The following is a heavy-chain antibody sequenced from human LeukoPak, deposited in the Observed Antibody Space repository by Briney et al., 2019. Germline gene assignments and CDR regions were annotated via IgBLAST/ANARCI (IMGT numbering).Heavy chain of an antibody. J-gene: IGHJ6*02. Sequence: KPSETLSLTCTASGGSISSSSYYWGWIRQPPGKGLGWISNIYYSGISYYNPSLKSRVTISVDTSKNQFSLNLSSVTAADTAVYYCARTYGGYYYGMDVWGQGTTVTVSS. CDR2: IYYSGIS. D-gene: IGHD3-10*01. CDR3: ARTYGGYYYGMDV. V-gene: IGHV4-39*01. CDR1: GGSISSSSYY.